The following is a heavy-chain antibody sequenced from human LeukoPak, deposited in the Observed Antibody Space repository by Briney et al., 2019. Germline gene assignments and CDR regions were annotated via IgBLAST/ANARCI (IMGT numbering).Heavy chain of an antibody. CDR2: ISYDGSNK. CDR3: ARVGDSSGYSFQH. J-gene: IGHJ1*01. Sequence: PGRSLRLSCAASGFTFSSYAMHWVRQAPGKGLEWVAVISYDGSNKYYADSVKGRFTISRDNSKNTLYLQMNSLRAEDTAVYYCARVGDSSGYSFQHWGQGTLVTVSS. V-gene: IGHV3-30-3*01. CDR1: GFTFSSYA. D-gene: IGHD3-22*01.